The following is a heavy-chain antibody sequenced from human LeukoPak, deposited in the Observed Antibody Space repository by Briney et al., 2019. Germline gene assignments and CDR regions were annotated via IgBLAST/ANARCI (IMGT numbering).Heavy chain of an antibody. V-gene: IGHV1-8*01. D-gene: IGHD6-13*01. CDR3: ARGRSSSWYGNY. Sequence: ASVKASCKASGYTFTSYDINWVRQATGQGLEWMGWMNPNSGNTGYAQKFQGRVTMTRNTSISTAYMELSSLRSEDTAVYYCARGRSSSWYGNYWGQGTLVTVSS. J-gene: IGHJ4*02. CDR1: GYTFTSYD. CDR2: MNPNSGNT.